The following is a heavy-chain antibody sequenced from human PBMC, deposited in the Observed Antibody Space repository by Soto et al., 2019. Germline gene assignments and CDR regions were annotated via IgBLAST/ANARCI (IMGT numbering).Heavy chain of an antibody. V-gene: IGHV4-59*08. Sequence: SETLSLTCTVSGGSISSYYWSWIRQPPGKGLEWIGYIYYSGSTNYNPSLKSRVTISVDTSKNQFSLKLSSVTAADTAVYYCARHLRNYYYMDVWGKGTTVTVSS. CDR2: IYYSGST. CDR1: GGSISSYY. CDR3: ARHLRNYYYMDV. J-gene: IGHJ6*03.